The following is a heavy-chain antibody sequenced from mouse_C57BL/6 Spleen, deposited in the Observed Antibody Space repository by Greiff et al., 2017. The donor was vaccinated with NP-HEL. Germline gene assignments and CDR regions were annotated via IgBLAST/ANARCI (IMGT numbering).Heavy chain of an antibody. J-gene: IGHJ1*03. Sequence: QVQLQQPGAELVRPGSSVKLSCKASGYTFTSYWMHWVKQRPIQGLEWIGNIDPSDRETHYNQKFKDKATLTVDKSSSTAYMQISSLTSEDSAVYYCASQYITTTLGYFDVWGTGTTVTVSS. CDR1: GYTFTSYW. CDR2: IDPSDRET. CDR3: ASQYITTTLGYFDV. V-gene: IGHV1-52*01. D-gene: IGHD1-1*01.